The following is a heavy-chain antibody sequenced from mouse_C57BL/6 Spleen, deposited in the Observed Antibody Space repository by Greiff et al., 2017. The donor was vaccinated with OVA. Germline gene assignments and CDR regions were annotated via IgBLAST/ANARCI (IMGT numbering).Heavy chain of an antibody. CDR3: ATGGGSSYLDY. J-gene: IGHJ4*01. D-gene: IGHD1-1*01. CDR1: GYTFTSYW. Sequence: QVQLQQSGAELVRPGSSVKLSCKASGYTFTSYWMHWVKQRPIQGLEWIGNIDPSDSETHYNQKFKDKATLTVDKSSSTAYMQLSSLTSEDSAVDYCATGGGSSYLDYWGQGTSVTVSS. V-gene: IGHV1-52*01. CDR2: IDPSDSET.